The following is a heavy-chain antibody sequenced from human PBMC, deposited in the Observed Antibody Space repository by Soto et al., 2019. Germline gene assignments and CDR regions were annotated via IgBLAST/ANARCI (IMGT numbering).Heavy chain of an antibody. CDR3: AKDTDGHNTDDAFDI. D-gene: IGHD2-8*02. Sequence: QVQLVESGGGVVQPGRSLRLSCAASGFTFSSYGMHWVRQAPGKGLEWVAVISYDGSNKYYADSVKGRFTISRDNSKNTLYLQMNSLRAEDTAVYYCAKDTDGHNTDDAFDIWGQGTMVTVSS. CDR2: ISYDGSNK. V-gene: IGHV3-30*18. J-gene: IGHJ3*02. CDR1: GFTFSSYG.